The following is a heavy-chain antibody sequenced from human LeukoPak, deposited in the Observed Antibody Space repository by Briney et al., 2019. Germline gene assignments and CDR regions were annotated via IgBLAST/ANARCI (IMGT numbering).Heavy chain of an antibody. CDR3: ARACTSCYGTAYYYYYYYMDV. J-gene: IGHJ6*03. D-gene: IGHD2-2*01. CDR2: VNHSGST. Sequence: SETLSLTCAVYGGSFSGYYWSWIRQPPGKGLEWIGEVNHSGSTNYNPSLKSRVTISVDTSKNQFSLELSSVTAADTAVYYCARACTSCYGTAYYYYYYYMDVWGKGTTVTVSS. CDR1: GGSFSGYY. V-gene: IGHV4-34*01.